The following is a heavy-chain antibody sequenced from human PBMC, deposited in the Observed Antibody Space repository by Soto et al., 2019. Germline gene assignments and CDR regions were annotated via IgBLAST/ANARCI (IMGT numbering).Heavy chain of an antibody. J-gene: IGHJ4*02. CDR1: GTSVTSYSYY. D-gene: IGHD2-2*01. CDR2: VFESENT. V-gene: IGHV4-61*01. Sequence: PSETLSLTCNVSGTSVTSYSYYWNWIRQPPGKGLEWIGYVFESENTNYNPSLKSRVTMSVDKPKNQFSLNLTSVTAADTAVYYCARVISSRDEYFDYWGQGTVVTVSS. CDR3: ARVISSRDEYFDY.